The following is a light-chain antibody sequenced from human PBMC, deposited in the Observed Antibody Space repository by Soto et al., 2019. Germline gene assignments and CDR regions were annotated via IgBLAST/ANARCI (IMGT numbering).Light chain of an antibody. Sequence: DIQMTQSPSSLSASVGDRVTITCRASQSISSYLNWYQQKPGKAPKLLIYAASSLQSGVPSRFSGSGSGTDFTLTISSLQPEDCGSYYCQQSFTTPWTFGQGTRVEI. CDR3: QQSFTTPWT. J-gene: IGKJ1*01. CDR1: QSISSY. V-gene: IGKV1-39*01. CDR2: AAS.